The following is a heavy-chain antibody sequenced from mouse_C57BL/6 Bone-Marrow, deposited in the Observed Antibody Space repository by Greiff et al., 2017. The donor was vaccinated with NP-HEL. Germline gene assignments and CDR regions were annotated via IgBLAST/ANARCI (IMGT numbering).Heavy chain of an antibody. CDR1: GYTFTDYY. Sequence: EVQLQQSGPELVKPGASVKISCKASGYTFTDYYMNWVKQSHGKSLEWIGDINPNNGGTSYNQKFKGKATLTVDKSSSTAYMELRSLTSEDSAVYYCAAYGKKFAYWGQGTLVTVSA. V-gene: IGHV1-26*01. CDR2: INPNNGGT. J-gene: IGHJ3*01. CDR3: AAYGKKFAY. D-gene: IGHD2-10*02.